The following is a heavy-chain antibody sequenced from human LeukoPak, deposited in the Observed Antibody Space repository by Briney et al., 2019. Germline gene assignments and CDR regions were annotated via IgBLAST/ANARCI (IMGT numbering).Heavy chain of an antibody. J-gene: IGHJ4*02. CDR1: GGSISSGGYY. V-gene: IGHV4-30-2*06. D-gene: IGHD3-3*02. CDR3: ARGGQHYYFDY. Sequence: PSQTLSLTCTVSGGSISSGGYYWSWIRQSPGKGLEWIGYIYHSGSTYYNPSLKSRVTISVDRSKNQFSLKLSSVTAADTAVYYCARGGQHYYFDYWGQGTLVTVSS. CDR2: IYHSGST.